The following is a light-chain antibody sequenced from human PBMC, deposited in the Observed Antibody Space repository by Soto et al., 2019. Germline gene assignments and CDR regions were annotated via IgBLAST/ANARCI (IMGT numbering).Light chain of an antibody. CDR2: LNSDGSH. J-gene: IGLJ2*01. V-gene: IGLV4-69*01. Sequence: QPVLTQSPSASASLGASVKLTCTLSSGHSSYAIAWHQQQPEKGPRYLMKLNSDGSHSKGDGIPDRFSGSSSGAERYLTISSLQYEDEADYHCQTWGTDIVVFGGGTKLTVL. CDR3: QTWGTDIVV. CDR1: SGHSSYA.